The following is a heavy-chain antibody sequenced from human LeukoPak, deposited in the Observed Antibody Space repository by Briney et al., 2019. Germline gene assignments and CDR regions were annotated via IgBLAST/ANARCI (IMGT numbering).Heavy chain of an antibody. CDR1: GFTFSSYT. V-gene: IGHV3-23*01. CDR3: ARDKGKGSIAARYYYYYMDV. Sequence: GGSLRLSCAASGFTFSSYTMSWVRQAPGKGLEWVSTIRETGSDTYYADSVKGRFTISRDNSKNTLYLQMNSLRAEDTAVYYCARDKGKGSIAARYYYYYMDVWGKGTTVTVSS. CDR2: IRETGSDT. J-gene: IGHJ6*03. D-gene: IGHD6-6*01.